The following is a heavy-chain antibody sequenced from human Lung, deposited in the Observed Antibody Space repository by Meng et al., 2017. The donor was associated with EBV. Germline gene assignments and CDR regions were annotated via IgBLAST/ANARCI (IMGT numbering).Heavy chain of an antibody. J-gene: IGHJ4*02. V-gene: IGHV1-18*01. CDR2: ISAYNGNT. CDR1: GYTFTNYG. D-gene: IGHD1-26*01. Sequence: QAQLLEAGGEGKKPGASGKVSCKDSGYTFTNYGITWVRQAPGQGLEWMGWISAYNGNTNYAQTLQGRLTMTTDTSTSTAYMELRSLRSDDTAVYYCARVEVGITSGDYWGQGTLVTVSS. CDR3: ARVEVGITSGDY.